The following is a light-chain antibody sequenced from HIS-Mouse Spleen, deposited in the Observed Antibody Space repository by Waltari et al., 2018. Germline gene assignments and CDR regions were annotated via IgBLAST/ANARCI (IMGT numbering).Light chain of an antibody. CDR2: EDS. Sequence: SYELTQPPSVSVPPGQTARITCSGDALAKKYPYWYQQRSGQAPVLVIYEDSKRPSGIPERFSGSSSGTMATLTISGAQVEDEADYYCYSTDSSGNHRVFGGGTKLTVL. CDR3: YSTDSSGNHRV. V-gene: IGLV3-10*01. CDR1: ALAKKY. J-gene: IGLJ2*01.